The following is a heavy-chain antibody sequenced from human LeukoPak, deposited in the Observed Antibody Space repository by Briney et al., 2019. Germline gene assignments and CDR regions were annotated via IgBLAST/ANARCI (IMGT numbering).Heavy chain of an antibody. Sequence: GGSLRLSCAASGFAFSSYGMHWVRQAPGKGLVWVSRINSDGSSTSYADSVKGRFTISRDNAKNTLFLQMNSLRAEDTAVYYCAAVVGSGSYYDYWGQGALVTVSS. V-gene: IGHV3-74*01. CDR1: GFAFSSYG. CDR3: AAVVGSGSYYDY. CDR2: INSDGSST. D-gene: IGHD1-26*01. J-gene: IGHJ4*02.